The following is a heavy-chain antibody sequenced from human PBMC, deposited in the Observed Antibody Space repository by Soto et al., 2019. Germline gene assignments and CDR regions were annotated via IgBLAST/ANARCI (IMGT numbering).Heavy chain of an antibody. D-gene: IGHD3-3*01. J-gene: IGHJ5*02. CDR1: GFTFSSYW. CDR3: ARVTIFGVVDWFDP. CDR2: IKQDGSEK. Sequence: EVQLVESGGSLVQPGGSLRLSCAASGFTFSSYWMSWVRQAPGKGLEWVANIKQDGSEKYYVDSVKGRFTISRDNAKNSLYLQMNSLRAEDTAVYYCARVTIFGVVDWFDPWGQGTLVTVSS. V-gene: IGHV3-7*01.